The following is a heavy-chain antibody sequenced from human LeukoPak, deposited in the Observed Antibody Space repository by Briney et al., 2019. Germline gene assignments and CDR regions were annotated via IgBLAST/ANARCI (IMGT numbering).Heavy chain of an antibody. V-gene: IGHV4-59*01. CDR3: ARGLWFGEAPFDY. Sequence: SETLSLTCTVSGGSLSSYYWSWIRQPPGKGLEWIGYIYYSGSTNYNPSLKSRVTISVDTSKNQFSLKLSSVTAADTAVYYCARGLWFGEAPFDYWGQGTLVTVSS. D-gene: IGHD3-10*01. J-gene: IGHJ4*02. CDR1: GGSLSSYY. CDR2: IYYSGST.